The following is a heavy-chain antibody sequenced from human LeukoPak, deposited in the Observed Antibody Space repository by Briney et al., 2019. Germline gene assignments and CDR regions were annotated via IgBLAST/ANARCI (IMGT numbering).Heavy chain of an antibody. CDR1: GGTFSSYA. J-gene: IGHJ4*02. Sequence: SVKVSCKASGGTFSSYAISWVRQAPGQGLEWMGRIIPILGIANYAQKFQGRVTITADKSTSTAYIELSSLRSEDTAVYYCASEETGDGYNPKYWGQGTLVTVSS. CDR2: IIPILGIA. D-gene: IGHD5-24*01. V-gene: IGHV1-69*04. CDR3: ASEETGDGYNPKY.